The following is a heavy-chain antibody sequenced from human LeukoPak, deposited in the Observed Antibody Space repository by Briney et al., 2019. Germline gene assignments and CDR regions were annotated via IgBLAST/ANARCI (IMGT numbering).Heavy chain of an antibody. D-gene: IGHD2-15*01. CDR1: GGSMNNYY. J-gene: IGHJ5*02. CDR3: ARADRGYCSGASCYGFDP. V-gene: IGHV4-4*07. CDR2: IYTRGTT. Sequence: PSETLSLTCTVSGGSMNNYYWNWIRQSAGKGLEWIGYIYTRGTTNYNPSLKSRLTMSVDTSRNQFSLKLSSVTAADTAVYYCARADRGYCSGASCYGFDPWGQGTLVTVSS.